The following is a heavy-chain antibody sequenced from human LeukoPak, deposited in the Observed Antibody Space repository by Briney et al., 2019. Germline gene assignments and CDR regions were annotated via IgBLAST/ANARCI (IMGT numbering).Heavy chain of an antibody. D-gene: IGHD3-22*01. J-gene: IGHJ4*02. V-gene: IGHV1-69*13. CDR2: IIPIFGTA. CDR1: GGTFSIYT. Sequence: GASVKVSCKASGGTFSIYTMSWVRQAPGQGLEWMGGIIPIFGTANYAQKFQGRVTITADESTSTAYMELSSLRSEDTAVYYCSYDSSGYTRQRAFDYWGQGTLVTVSS. CDR3: SYDSSGYTRQRAFDY.